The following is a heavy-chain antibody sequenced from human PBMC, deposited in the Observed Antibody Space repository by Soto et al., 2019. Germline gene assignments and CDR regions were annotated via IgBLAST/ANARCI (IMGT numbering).Heavy chain of an antibody. J-gene: IGHJ4*02. V-gene: IGHV3-33*01. Sequence: GVSLRLSCAASGVIFSNFGMHWVRQAPGKGLEWVGIIWHDGSNKYYADSVEGRFTISRDNSKNTVYLQMNSLRGEDTGIYYCAGFYVAAGAAPLEYWGQGTLVTFSS. D-gene: IGHD1-26*01. CDR2: IWHDGSNK. CDR1: GVIFSNFG. CDR3: AGFYVAAGAAPLEY.